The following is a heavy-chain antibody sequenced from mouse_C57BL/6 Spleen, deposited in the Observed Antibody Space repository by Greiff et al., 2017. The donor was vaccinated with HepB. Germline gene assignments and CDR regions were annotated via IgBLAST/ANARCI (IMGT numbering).Heavy chain of an antibody. CDR2: IGPGSGST. D-gene: IGHD2-4*01. Sequence: VQLQQSGAELVKPGASVKISCKASGYTFTDYYINWVKQRPGQGLEWIGKIGPGSGSTYYNEKFKGKATLTADKSSSTAYMQLSSLTSEDSAVYFCARSGYDYDFSYWYFDVWGTGTTVTVSS. CDR1: GYTFTDYY. CDR3: ARSGYDYDFSYWYFDV. J-gene: IGHJ1*03. V-gene: IGHV1-77*01.